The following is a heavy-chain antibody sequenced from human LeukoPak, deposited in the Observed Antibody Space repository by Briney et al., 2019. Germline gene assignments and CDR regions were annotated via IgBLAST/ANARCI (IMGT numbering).Heavy chain of an antibody. Sequence: PSETLSLTCAVSGGSVSSGSYYWSWIRQPPGKGLEWIGDFSHTGSTKYNPSLESRVTMSVDTSKNQFSLRLSSVTAADTAVYYCARGWGDSTSPRMAVWGQGTTVTVSS. J-gene: IGHJ6*02. D-gene: IGHD2-2*01. CDR2: FSHTGST. CDR1: GGSVSSGSYY. V-gene: IGHV4-61*01. CDR3: ARGWGDSTSPRMAV.